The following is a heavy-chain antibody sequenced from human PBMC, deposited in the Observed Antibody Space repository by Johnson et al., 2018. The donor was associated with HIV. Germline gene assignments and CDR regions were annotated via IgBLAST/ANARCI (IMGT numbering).Heavy chain of an antibody. J-gene: IGHJ3*01. D-gene: IGHD1-26*01. CDR2: IKEDGNES. CDR3: ARESTWESRTPHAFDF. Sequence: VQLVESGGRMVQPGESLRLSCAASGFAFSSYWMSWVRQPPGKGLEWVASIKEDGNESKYVASVKGRFTIARDNAKKLVFLQMKSLRPEDTAVYYCARESTWESRTPHAFDFWGQGTMVTVSS. CDR1: GFAFSSYW. V-gene: IGHV3-7*01.